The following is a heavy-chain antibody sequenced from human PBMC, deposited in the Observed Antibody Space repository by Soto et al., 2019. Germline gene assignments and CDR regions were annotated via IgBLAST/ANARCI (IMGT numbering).Heavy chain of an antibody. J-gene: IGHJ4*02. Sequence: EVQLLESGGGLVQPGGSLRLSCAASGFSFSTYPMSWFRQTPGKGLEWVSTISAAGDSTYNADSVKGRFTISRDNSRNTLYLQISSLRADDTAIYFCVKDTRTEWDHWGQGTRVTVS. CDR1: GFSFSTYP. CDR2: ISAAGDST. CDR3: VKDTRTEWDH. D-gene: IGHD1-7*01. V-gene: IGHV3-23*01.